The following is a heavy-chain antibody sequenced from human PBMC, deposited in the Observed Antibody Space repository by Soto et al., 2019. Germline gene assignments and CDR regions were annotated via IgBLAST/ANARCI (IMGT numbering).Heavy chain of an antibody. V-gene: IGHV1-46*01. CDR3: ARADVPYSGSYSYFV. J-gene: IGHJ4*02. Sequence: QVQLVQSGAEVKKPGASVKVSCKASGYTFTSYYMHWVRQAPGQGLEWMGIINPSGGSTSYAQKFQGRVTMTRDRSTSTVYMELSSLRSEDTAVYYCARADVPYSGSYSYFVWGQGTLVTVSS. CDR1: GYTFTSYY. CDR2: INPSGGST. D-gene: IGHD1-26*01.